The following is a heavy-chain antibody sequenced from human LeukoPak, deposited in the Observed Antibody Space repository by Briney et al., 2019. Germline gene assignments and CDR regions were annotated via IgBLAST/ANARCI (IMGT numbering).Heavy chain of an antibody. V-gene: IGHV3-53*01. CDR1: GLAVSSTY. CDR2: MYSSGNT. D-gene: IGHD1-26*01. CDR3: ARDDGAY. J-gene: IGHJ4*02. Sequence: GGSLRLSCAASGLAVSSTYMSWVRQAPGKGLEWVSLMYSSGNTYYADSVKGRFTISRGNSRNTLYLQMNSLRVEDTAVYYCARDDGAYWGQGTLVIVSS.